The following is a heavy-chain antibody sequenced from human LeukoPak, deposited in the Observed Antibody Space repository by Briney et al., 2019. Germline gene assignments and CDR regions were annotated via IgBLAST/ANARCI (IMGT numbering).Heavy chain of an antibody. J-gene: IGHJ4*02. CDR3: ARGDYYDSSGYFMGFDY. CDR1: GDSVSSNGAA. V-gene: IGHV6-1*01. Sequence: PSQTLSLTCAISGDSVSSNGAAWNWIRQSPSRGLEWLGRTYYRSKWYNDYAVSVKSRITINPDTSKNQFSLQLNSVTPEDTAVYYCARGDYYDSSGYFMGFDYWGQGTLVTVSS. CDR2: TYYRSKWYN. D-gene: IGHD3-22*01.